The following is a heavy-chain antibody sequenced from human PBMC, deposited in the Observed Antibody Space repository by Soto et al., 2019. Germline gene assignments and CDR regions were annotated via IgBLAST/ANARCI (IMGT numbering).Heavy chain of an antibody. Sequence: QVTLKESGPVLVKPTETLTLTCTVSGFSLSNARMGVSWIRQPPGKALEWLAHIFSNDEKSYSTSLKSRLKISKDTSKSQVVLTMTNMDPVDTATYYCARQAAGWYGVGYYDYGMDVWGQVTTVTVSS. CDR3: ARQAAGWYGVGYYDYGMDV. V-gene: IGHV2-26*01. J-gene: IGHJ6*02. CDR1: GFSLSNARMG. CDR2: IFSNDEK. D-gene: IGHD6-13*01.